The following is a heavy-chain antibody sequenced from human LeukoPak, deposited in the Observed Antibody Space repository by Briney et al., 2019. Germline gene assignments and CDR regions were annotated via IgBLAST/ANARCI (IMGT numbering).Heavy chain of an antibody. V-gene: IGHV1-18*01. CDR3: ARDVPPLYDSSGYYIDY. D-gene: IGHD3-22*01. CDR1: GYTFTSYG. J-gene: IGHJ4*02. Sequence: GASVKVSCKASGYTFTSYGISWVRQAPGQGLEWMGWISAYNGNTNYAQKLQGRVTMTTDTSTSTAYMELRSLRSDDTAVYYCARDVPPLYDSSGYYIDYWGQGTLVTVSS. CDR2: ISAYNGNT.